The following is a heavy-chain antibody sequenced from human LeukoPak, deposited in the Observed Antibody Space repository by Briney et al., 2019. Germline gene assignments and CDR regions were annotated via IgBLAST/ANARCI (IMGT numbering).Heavy chain of an antibody. D-gene: IGHD1-26*01. CDR3: GRDWDSGYYFDY. CDR2: INSDGSST. V-gene: IGHV3-74*01. Sequence: PGGSLRLSCAASGFTFSSYWMHWVRQAPGKGLVWVSRINSDGSSTSYADSVKGRFTISRDNAKNTLYLQMNSLRAEDTAVYYCGRDWDSGYYFDYWGQGTLVTVSS. CDR1: GFTFSSYW. J-gene: IGHJ4*02.